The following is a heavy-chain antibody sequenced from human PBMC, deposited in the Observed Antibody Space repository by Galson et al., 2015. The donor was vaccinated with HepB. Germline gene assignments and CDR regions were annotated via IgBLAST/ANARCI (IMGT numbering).Heavy chain of an antibody. CDR1: GFTFGDYA. Sequence: SLRLSCAASGFTFGDYAMSWFRQAPGKGLEWVGFIRSKAYGGTTEYAASVKGRFTISRDDSKSIAYLQMNSLKTEDTAVYYCTRDGDDAPDVYYYDSSGFYGMDVWGQGTTVTVSS. V-gene: IGHV3-49*03. CDR3: TRDGDDAPDVYYYDSSGFYGMDV. D-gene: IGHD3-22*01. CDR2: IRSKAYGGTT. J-gene: IGHJ6*02.